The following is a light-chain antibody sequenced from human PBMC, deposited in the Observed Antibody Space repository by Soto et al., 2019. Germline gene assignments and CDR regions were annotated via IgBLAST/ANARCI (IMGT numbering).Light chain of an antibody. CDR2: KAS. J-gene: IGKJ1*01. Sequence: DIQMTQSPSTLSGSVGDRVTITCRASQTISSWLAWYQQKPGKAPKLLIYKASTLKSGVPSRFSGSGSGKEFTLTISSLQPDDFATYDCQHYNSYSEAFGQGTKVELK. CDR3: QHYNSYSEA. CDR1: QTISSW. V-gene: IGKV1-5*03.